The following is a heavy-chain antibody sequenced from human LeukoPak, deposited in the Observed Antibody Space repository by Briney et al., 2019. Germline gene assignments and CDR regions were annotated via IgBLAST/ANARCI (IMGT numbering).Heavy chain of an antibody. CDR2: IYYSGST. V-gene: IGHV4-39*01. CDR1: GGSISSSSYY. Sequence: SETLSLTCTVSGGSISSSSYYWGWIRQPPGKGLEWIGSIYYSGSTYYNPSLKSRVTISVDTSKNQFSLKLSSVTAADTAVYYCAGQERCGWYSYFQHWGQGTLVTVSS. CDR3: AGQERCGWYSYFQH. J-gene: IGHJ1*01. D-gene: IGHD6-19*01.